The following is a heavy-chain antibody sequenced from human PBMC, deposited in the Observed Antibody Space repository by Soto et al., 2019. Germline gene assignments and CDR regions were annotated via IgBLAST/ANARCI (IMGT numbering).Heavy chain of an antibody. CDR1: GSSFSNFY. J-gene: IGHJ4*02. D-gene: IGHD3-10*01. CDR3: ARVGIQLSYAFDH. V-gene: IGHV4-4*07. CDR2: IYTSGAT. Sequence: QVHLQESGPGLVKPSETLSLTCSVSGSSFSNFYWSWIRQSAGKGLEWIGRIYTSGATSYNPSLKSRVTMSVDTSQTQMSLNMTSVTASDTAVYYCARVGIQLSYAFDHWGKGILVTVSA.